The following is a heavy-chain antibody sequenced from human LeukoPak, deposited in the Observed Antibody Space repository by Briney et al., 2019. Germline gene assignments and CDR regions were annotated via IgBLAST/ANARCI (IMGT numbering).Heavy chain of an antibody. CDR1: GGSFSGYY. D-gene: IGHD4-17*01. CDR2: INHSGST. V-gene: IGHV4-34*01. CDR3: ARFGDYGDYEGVY. Sequence: PSETLSLTCAVYGGSFSGYYWSWIRKPPGKGREWIGEINHSGSTNYNPSLKSRVTISVDTSKNQFSLKLSSVTAADTAVYYCARFGDYGDYEGVYWGQGTLVTVSS. J-gene: IGHJ4*02.